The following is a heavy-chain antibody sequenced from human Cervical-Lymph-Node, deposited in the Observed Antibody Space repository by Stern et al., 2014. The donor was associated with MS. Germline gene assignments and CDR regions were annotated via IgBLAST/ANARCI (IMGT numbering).Heavy chain of an antibody. Sequence: VQLMQSGGGLVQPGGSLRLSCAASGFTFNNYAMNWVRQAPGKGLEWVSTNGGSGSTTYYADSVKGRFTISRDKSKNTLFLQMNSLRAEDTAVYYCAKASGGFLDYYGMDVWGQGTTVTVSS. CDR3: AKASGGFLDYYGMDV. V-gene: IGHV3-23*01. CDR2: NGGSGSTT. D-gene: IGHD1-26*01. J-gene: IGHJ6*02. CDR1: GFTFNNYA.